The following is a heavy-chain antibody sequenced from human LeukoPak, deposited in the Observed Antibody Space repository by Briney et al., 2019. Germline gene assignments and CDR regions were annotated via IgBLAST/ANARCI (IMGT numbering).Heavy chain of an antibody. J-gene: IGHJ4*02. Sequence: GGSLRLSCAASGFTFSSYWMSWVRQAPGKGLEWVANIKQDGSEKYYVDSAKGRFTISRDNAKNSLYLQMNSLRAEDTAVYYCAREYCHSTSCYIDYWGQGTLVTVSS. CDR1: GFTFSSYW. CDR2: IKQDGSEK. D-gene: IGHD2-2*02. V-gene: IGHV3-7*01. CDR3: AREYCHSTSCYIDY.